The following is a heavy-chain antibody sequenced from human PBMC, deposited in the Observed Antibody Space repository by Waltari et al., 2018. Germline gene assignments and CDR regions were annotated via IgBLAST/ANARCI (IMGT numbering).Heavy chain of an antibody. D-gene: IGHD6-19*01. J-gene: IGHJ5*02. CDR1: GYSLPRYA. V-gene: IGHV1-3*01. CDR2: INAGNGNT. Sequence: QVQLVPSGAEVKKPGASVKVSCTASGYSLPRYAMHWLRQAPGQRREGMGRINAGNGNTKQSQKVQGRVTITRDTSASTAYMELSSLRSEDTAVYYWARDVYSSYWFDPWGQGTLVTVSS. CDR3: ARDVYSSYWFDP.